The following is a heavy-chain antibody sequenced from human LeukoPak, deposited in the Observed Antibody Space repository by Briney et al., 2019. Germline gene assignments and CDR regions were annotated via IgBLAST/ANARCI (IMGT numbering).Heavy chain of an antibody. CDR3: ARQRIDYYYMDV. CDR1: GASNGSYY. J-gene: IGHJ6*03. V-gene: IGHV4-4*07. Sequence: SETLSLTGIVSGASNGSYYWSWIRQPAGKGLEWIGRMFTSGSTNYNPSLKGRVAMSVDTSKNQFSLTLISVTAADTAVYYCARQRIDYYYMDVWGKGTTVTVSS. CDR2: MFTSGST. D-gene: IGHD2/OR15-2a*01.